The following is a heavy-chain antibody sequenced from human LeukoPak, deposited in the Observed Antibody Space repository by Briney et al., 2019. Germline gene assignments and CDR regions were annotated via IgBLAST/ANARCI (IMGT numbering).Heavy chain of an antibody. D-gene: IGHD1-1*01. CDR3: IVYNFGAFHI. CDR2: IKSKSEGGTT. V-gene: IGHV3-15*01. J-gene: IGHJ3*02. CDR1: GXTFNDAW. Sequence: GGSLRLSCAASGXTFNDAWMTWVRQAPGKGLEWVGRIKSKSEGGTTDHAAPVKGRFTMSRDYSRDTLYLQMNSLKTEDTAVYFCIVYNFGAFHIWGQGTMVTVSS.